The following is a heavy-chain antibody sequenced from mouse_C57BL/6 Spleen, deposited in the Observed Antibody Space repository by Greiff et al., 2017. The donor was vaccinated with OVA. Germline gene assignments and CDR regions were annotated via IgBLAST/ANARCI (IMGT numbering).Heavy chain of an antibody. J-gene: IGHJ2*01. CDR2: IDPNSGGT. CDR3: ARGGELTTVVATDFDY. V-gene: IGHV1-72*01. CDR1: GYTFTSYW. Sequence: QVQLKQPGAELVKPGASVKLSCKASGYTFTSYWMHWVKQRPGRGLEWIGRIDPNSGGTKYNEKFKSKATLTVDKPSSTAYMQLSSLTSEDSAVYYCARGGELTTVVATDFDYWGQGTTLTVSS. D-gene: IGHD1-1*01.